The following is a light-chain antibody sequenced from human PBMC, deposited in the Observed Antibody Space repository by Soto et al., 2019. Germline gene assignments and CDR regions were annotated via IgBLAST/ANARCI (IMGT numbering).Light chain of an antibody. CDR2: KVS. CDR3: MQGTHWPRT. J-gene: IGKJ2*01. Sequence: DAVLTQSPLSLPVTVGQPASISCRSSRSLAYSDGNTYLAWLQQRPGQVPRRLIYKVSYRDSGVPDRFSGSGSGTDFTLKISRVEAEDVGIYYCMQGTHWPRTFGQGTKLEIK. CDR1: RSLAYSDGNTY. V-gene: IGKV2-30*01.